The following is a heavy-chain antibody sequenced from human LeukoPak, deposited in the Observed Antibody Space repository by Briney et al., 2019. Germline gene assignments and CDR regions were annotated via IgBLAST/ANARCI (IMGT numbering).Heavy chain of an antibody. J-gene: IGHJ4*02. D-gene: IGHD3-9*01. V-gene: IGHV3-66*02. Sequence: GGSLRLSCAASGFTVSSDYMSWVRQAPGKGLEWVSVIYSDGTTYYADSVKGRFTISRDNSKNTLYLQMNSLRAEDTAVYYCARGGYYNILTGYYNKLLAFDYWGQGTLVTVSS. CDR3: ARGGYYNILTGYYNKLLAFDY. CDR1: GFTVSSDY. CDR2: IYSDGTT.